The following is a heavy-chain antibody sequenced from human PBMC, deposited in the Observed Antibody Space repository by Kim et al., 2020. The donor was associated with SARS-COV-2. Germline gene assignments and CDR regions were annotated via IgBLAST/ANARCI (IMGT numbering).Heavy chain of an antibody. V-gene: IGHV4-34*01. J-gene: IGHJ4*02. CDR3: ARGRVNGLGIVVVPAANDY. CDR2: INHSGST. CDR1: GGSFSGYY. D-gene: IGHD2-2*01. Sequence: SETLSLTCAVYGGSFSGYYWSWIRQPPGKGLEWIGEINHSGSTNYNPSLKSRVTISVDTSKNQFSLKLSSVTAADTAVYYCARGRVNGLGIVVVPAANDYGGQGTLVTVSS.